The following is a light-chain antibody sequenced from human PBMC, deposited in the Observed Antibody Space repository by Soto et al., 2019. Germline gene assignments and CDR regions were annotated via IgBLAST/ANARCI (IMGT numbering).Light chain of an antibody. V-gene: IGKV1-5*03. CDR3: QQYDYWPRT. CDR1: QSISSW. CDR2: KAS. Sequence: IQMTQSPSTLSASVGDRVTITCRASQSISSWLAWYQQKPGKAPKLLIYKASSLESGVPSRFGGAGSGTEFTLTISSLQSEDFAVYYCQQYDYWPRTFGQGTKVDIK. J-gene: IGKJ1*01.